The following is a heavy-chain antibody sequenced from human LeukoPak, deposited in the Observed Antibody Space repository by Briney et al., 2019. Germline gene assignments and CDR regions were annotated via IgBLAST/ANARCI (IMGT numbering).Heavy chain of an antibody. Sequence: SETLSLTCTVPGGSISNYYWNWIRQPPGKGLEWIGHIYNSRSTNYNPSLKSRVTISVDTSKNQFSLKVSSVTAADTAVYYCARWNEGFDYWGQGILVTVSS. CDR2: IYNSRST. CDR1: GGSISNYY. D-gene: IGHD1-1*01. CDR3: ARWNEGFDY. J-gene: IGHJ4*02. V-gene: IGHV4-59*01.